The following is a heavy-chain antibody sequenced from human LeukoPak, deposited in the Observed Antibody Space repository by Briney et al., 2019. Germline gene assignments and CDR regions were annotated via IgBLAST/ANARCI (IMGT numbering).Heavy chain of an antibody. CDR1: GFTFSSYS. CDR3: AREDPSYGFDY. Sequence: PGGSLRLSCAASGFTFSSYSMNWVRQAPGKGLEWVSSISSSSSYIYYADSVKGRFTIPSDNAKNSLYLQMNSLRAEDTAVHYCAREDPSYGFDYWGQGTLVTVSS. CDR2: ISSSSSYI. V-gene: IGHV3-21*01. J-gene: IGHJ4*02. D-gene: IGHD5-18*01.